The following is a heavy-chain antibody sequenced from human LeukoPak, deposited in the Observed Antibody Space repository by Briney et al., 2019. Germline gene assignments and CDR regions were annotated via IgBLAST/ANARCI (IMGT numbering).Heavy chain of an antibody. D-gene: IGHD3-10*01. J-gene: IGHJ4*02. V-gene: IGHV1-69*05. CDR1: GGTFSSYA. CDR2: IIPIFGTA. Sequence: SVTVSCKASGGTFSSYAISWVRQAPGQGLEWMGRIIPIFGTANYAQKFQGRVTITTDESTSTAYMELSSLRSEDTAVYYCARDYYGSGAIDYWGQGRLVTVSS. CDR3: ARDYYGSGAIDY.